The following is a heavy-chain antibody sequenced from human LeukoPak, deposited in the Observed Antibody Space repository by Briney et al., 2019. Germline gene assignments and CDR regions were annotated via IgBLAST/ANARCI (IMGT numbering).Heavy chain of an antibody. CDR1: GFTFSNYW. CDR3: ASPLIAARPH. D-gene: IGHD6-6*01. J-gene: IGHJ4*02. Sequence: KPGGSLRLSCAASGFTFSNYWMSWVRQAPGKGLEWVSSISSSSSYIYYADSVKGRFTISRDNAKDSLYLQMNSLRAEDTAVYYCASPLIAARPHWGQGTLVTVSS. CDR2: ISSSSSYI. V-gene: IGHV3-21*01.